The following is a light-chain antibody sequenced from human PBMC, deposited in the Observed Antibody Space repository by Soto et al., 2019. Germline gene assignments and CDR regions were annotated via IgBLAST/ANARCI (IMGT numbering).Light chain of an antibody. J-gene: IGKJ1*01. Sequence: DIQMTQSPSTLSASVGDRGTITCRASQSISRSLAWYQQKPGRAPKLLIYEVSSLNVGVQSRFSGSGSGTEFTLTISSLQPDDFATYYCLQYNTYPWAFGQGTKVEIK. CDR2: EVS. V-gene: IGKV1-5*03. CDR1: QSISRS. CDR3: LQYNTYPWA.